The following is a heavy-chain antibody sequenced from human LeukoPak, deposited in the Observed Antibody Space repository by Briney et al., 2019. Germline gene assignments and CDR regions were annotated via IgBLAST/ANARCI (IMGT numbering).Heavy chain of an antibody. CDR2: ISSSSSYI. V-gene: IGHV3-21*01. Sequence: PGKSLRLSCAASGFTFSSYSMNWVRQAPGKGLEWVSSISSSSSYIYYADSVKGRFTISRDNAKNSLYLQMNSLRAEDTAVYYCARDSGSGYFSGDYYFDYWGQGTLVTVSS. CDR1: GFTFSSYS. D-gene: IGHD3-22*01. CDR3: ARDSGSGYFSGDYYFDY. J-gene: IGHJ4*02.